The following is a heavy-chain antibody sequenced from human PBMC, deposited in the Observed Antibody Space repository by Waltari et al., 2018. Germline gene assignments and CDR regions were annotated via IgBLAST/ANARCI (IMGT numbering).Heavy chain of an antibody. J-gene: IGHJ4*02. D-gene: IGHD5-12*01. CDR3: ARDLYSGYDEGDY. CDR1: GGTFSSYA. V-gene: IGHV1-69*12. Sequence: QVQLVQSGAEVKKPGSSVKVSCKASGGTFSSYAISWVRQAPGQGLEWMGGIIPIFGTANDAQKFQGRVTITADESTSTAYRELSSLRSEDTAVYYCARDLYSGYDEGDYWGQGTLVTVSS. CDR2: IIPIFGTA.